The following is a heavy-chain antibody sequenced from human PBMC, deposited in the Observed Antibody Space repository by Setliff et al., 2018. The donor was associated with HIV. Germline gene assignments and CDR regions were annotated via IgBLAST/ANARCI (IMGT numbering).Heavy chain of an antibody. J-gene: IGHJ5*01. CDR2: INHGGSV. Sequence: SEPLSLTCAVYGRAFTGYFWTWIRHFPGKGLEWIGEINHGGSVNYNPSLKSRVNISVDMSKNQVSLKVTSVNVADTATYFCAAKPMIRGKPFDSWGQGTLVTVTS. D-gene: IGHD3-10*01. CDR3: AAKPMIRGKPFDS. CDR1: GRAFTGYF. V-gene: IGHV4-34*01.